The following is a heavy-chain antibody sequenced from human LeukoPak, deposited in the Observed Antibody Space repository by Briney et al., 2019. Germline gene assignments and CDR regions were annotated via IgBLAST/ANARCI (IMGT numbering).Heavy chain of an antibody. CDR2: IYHSGST. D-gene: IGHD5-18*01. Sequence: SETLSLTCAVSGGSISSSHWWSWVRQPPGKGLEWIGEIYHSGSTIYNPSLKSRVTISGDTSKNQFSLRLSSVTAADTAVYYCARVGYSYGYSGGLFDYWGQGTLVTVSS. J-gene: IGHJ4*02. V-gene: IGHV4-4*02. CDR3: ARVGYSYGYSGGLFDY. CDR1: GGSISSSHW.